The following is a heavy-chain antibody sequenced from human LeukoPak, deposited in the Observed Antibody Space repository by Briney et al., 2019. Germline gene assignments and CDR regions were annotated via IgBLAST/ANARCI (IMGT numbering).Heavy chain of an antibody. V-gene: IGHV4-59*01. CDR3: ARGGGSSGYYYYYYYMDV. Sequence: SETLSLICTVSGGSISSYYWSWIRQPPGKGLEWIGYIYYSGSTNYNPSLKSRVTISVDTSKNQFSLKLSSVTAADTAVYYCARGGGSSGYYYYYYYMDVWGKGTTVTVSS. D-gene: IGHD6-6*01. CDR2: IYYSGST. J-gene: IGHJ6*03. CDR1: GGSISSYY.